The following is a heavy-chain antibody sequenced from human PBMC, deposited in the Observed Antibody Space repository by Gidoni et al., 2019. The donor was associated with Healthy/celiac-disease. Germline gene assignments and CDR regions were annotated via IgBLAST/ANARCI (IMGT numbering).Heavy chain of an antibody. Sequence: EVQLLESGGGLVQPGGSLRLSCAASGFTFSSYAMSWVRQAPGKGLEWVSAISGSGGSTYYADPVKGRFTISRDNSKNTLYLQMNSLRAEDTAVYYCAKDLYSSSWYGLGAFDIWGQGTMVTVSS. CDR2: ISGSGGST. V-gene: IGHV3-23*01. J-gene: IGHJ3*02. CDR3: AKDLYSSSWYGLGAFDI. D-gene: IGHD6-13*01. CDR1: GFTFSSYA.